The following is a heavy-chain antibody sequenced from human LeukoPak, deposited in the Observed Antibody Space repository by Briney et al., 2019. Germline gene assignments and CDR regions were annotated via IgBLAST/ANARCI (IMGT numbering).Heavy chain of an antibody. V-gene: IGHV3-13*01. CDR3: ARGPPRGKYYYMDV. D-gene: IGHD1-1*01. Sequence: GGSLRLSCAASGFTFSSFDMHWVHQPTGQGLEWVSTIGTASDTYYPGSVEGRFTLSRDNAKNPLYLQMNSLTAGDTAVYYCARGPPRGKYYYMDVWGKGTTVTVSS. CDR2: IGTASDT. CDR1: GFTFSSFD. J-gene: IGHJ6*03.